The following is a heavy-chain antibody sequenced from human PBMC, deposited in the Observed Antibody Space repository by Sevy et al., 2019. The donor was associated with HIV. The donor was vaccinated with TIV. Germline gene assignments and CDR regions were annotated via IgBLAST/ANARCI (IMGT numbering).Heavy chain of an antibody. CDR1: GFTFNIYS. J-gene: IGHJ4*02. CDR3: ARGRGDPRADSFDY. D-gene: IGHD2-21*02. V-gene: IGHV3-21*01. CDR2: ISGDSSYI. Sequence: GGCLRLSCAASGFTFNIYSMNWVRQAPGKGLEWVSSISGDSSYIFYADSLMDRFTTSRDNAKNSLYLQMSSLRVEDTAVYYCARGRGDPRADSFDYWGQGTLVTVSS.